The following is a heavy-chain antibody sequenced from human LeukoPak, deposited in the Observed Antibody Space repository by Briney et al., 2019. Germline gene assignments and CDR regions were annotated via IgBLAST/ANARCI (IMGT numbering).Heavy chain of an antibody. J-gene: IGHJ3*02. Sequence: SETLSLTCTVPGVSISSYYWSWIRQPPGKGLEWIGYIYYSGSTNYNPSLKSRVTISVDRSKNQFSLKLSSVTAADTAVYYCARVRLRYFDWRDLDAFDIWGQGTMVTVSS. CDR2: IYYSGST. CDR3: ARVRLRYFDWRDLDAFDI. CDR1: GVSISSYY. V-gene: IGHV4-59*01. D-gene: IGHD3-9*01.